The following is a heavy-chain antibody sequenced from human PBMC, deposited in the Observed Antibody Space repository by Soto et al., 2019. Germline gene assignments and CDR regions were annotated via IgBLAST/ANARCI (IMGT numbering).Heavy chain of an antibody. CDR3: ARRTGYSSSSFDI. Sequence: SETLSLTCTVSGGSISSSSYYWGWIRQPPGKGLEWIGSIYYSGSTYYNPSLKSRVTISVDTSKNQFSLKLSSVTAADTAVYYCARRTGYSSSSFDIWGQGTMVT. D-gene: IGHD6-13*01. J-gene: IGHJ3*02. V-gene: IGHV4-39*01. CDR2: IYYSGST. CDR1: GGSISSSSYY.